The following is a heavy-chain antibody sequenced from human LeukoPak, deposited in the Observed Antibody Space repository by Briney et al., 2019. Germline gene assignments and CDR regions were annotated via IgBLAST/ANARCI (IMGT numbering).Heavy chain of an antibody. CDR2: IIGSGVST. Sequence: PGGSLRLSCAASGFTFSSYGMSWVRQAPGKGLEWVSAIIGSGVSTYYADSVKGRFTISRDNSKNTLYLQMNSLRAEDTALYYCAKGGGITMVRGVIIWSVDFDYWGQGTLVTVSS. V-gene: IGHV3-23*01. J-gene: IGHJ4*02. D-gene: IGHD3-10*01. CDR1: GFTFSSYG. CDR3: AKGGGITMVRGVIIWSVDFDY.